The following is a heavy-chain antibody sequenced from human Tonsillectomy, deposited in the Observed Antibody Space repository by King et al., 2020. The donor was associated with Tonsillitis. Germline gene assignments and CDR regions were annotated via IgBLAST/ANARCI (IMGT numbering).Heavy chain of an antibody. CDR2: ISSSSSFI. V-gene: IGHV3-21*01. CDR3: ARDRGSLGWFDS. Sequence: VQLVESGGGLVKPGGSLRLSCAASGFTFSIYNMNWVRQAPGKGLEWVSSISSSSSFIYYADSVKGRFTISRDNAKNSLYLQMNSLRAEDTSVYYCARDRGSLGWFDSWGQGTLVTVHS. CDR1: GFTFSIYN. J-gene: IGHJ5*01. D-gene: IGHD3-10*01.